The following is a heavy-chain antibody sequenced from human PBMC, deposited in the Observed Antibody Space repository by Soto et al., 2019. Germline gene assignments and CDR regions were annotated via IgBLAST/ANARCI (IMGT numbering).Heavy chain of an antibody. V-gene: IGHV1-24*01. D-gene: IGHD3-10*01. J-gene: IGHJ4*02. CDR3: ATDQPIMVRGVIVY. Sequence: ASVKVSCKVSGYTLTELSMHWVRQAPGKGLEWMGGFDPEDGETIYAQKFQGRVTMTEDTSTDTAYMELSSLRSEDTAVYYCATDQPIMVRGVIVYWGQGTLVTVSS. CDR1: GYTLTELS. CDR2: FDPEDGET.